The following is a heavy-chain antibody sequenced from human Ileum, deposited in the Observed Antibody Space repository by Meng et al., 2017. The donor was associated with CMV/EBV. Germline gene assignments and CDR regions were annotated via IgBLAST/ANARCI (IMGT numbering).Heavy chain of an antibody. V-gene: IGHV4-39*07. Sequence: QLQLQESGPGLVKPAETPTLTCTVSGDSISSSTFYLGWIRQPPGKGLEWIGNVYYTGTTYYNPSLKSRATMSVDASKNQFSLKQSSMTAADTAVYYCARGRHAYGDYDTFDLWGQGTLVTVSS. CDR1: GDSISSSTFY. CDR2: VYYTGTT. CDR3: ARGRHAYGDYDTFDL. J-gene: IGHJ4*02. D-gene: IGHD4-17*01.